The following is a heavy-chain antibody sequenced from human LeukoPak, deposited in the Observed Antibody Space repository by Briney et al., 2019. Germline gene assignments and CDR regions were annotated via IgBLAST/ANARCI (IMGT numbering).Heavy chain of an antibody. Sequence: GGSLRLSCAASGFTFSDSAIHWVRQASGKGLEWVGRIRSKPQSYATAYDESLKGRFTISRDDSKNTAYLQMSSLKIEDTAVYYCARGTYSGLFYWGRGILVAVSS. V-gene: IGHV3-73*01. J-gene: IGHJ4*02. D-gene: IGHD5-12*01. CDR1: GFTFSDSA. CDR2: IRSKPQSYAT. CDR3: ARGTYSGLFY.